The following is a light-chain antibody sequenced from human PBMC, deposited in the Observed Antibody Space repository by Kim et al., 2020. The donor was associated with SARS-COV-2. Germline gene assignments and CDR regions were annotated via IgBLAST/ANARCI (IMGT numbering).Light chain of an antibody. CDR2: DVT. J-gene: IGLJ3*02. CDR1: SRYIGGYNY. CDR3: SSYSGSDTWV. V-gene: IGLV2-14*03. Sequence: GHSITISCTGSSRYIGGYNYVSWFQQHPGKAPKLMIYDVTKWPSGISNRFSGSKSGNTASLTISGLQAEDEADYYCSSYSGSDTWVFGGGTQLTVL.